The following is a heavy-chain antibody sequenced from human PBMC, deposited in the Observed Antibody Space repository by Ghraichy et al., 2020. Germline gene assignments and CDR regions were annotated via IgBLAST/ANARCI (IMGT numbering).Heavy chain of an antibody. Sequence: GGSLRLSCAVSEFTFDGYPMTWVRQAPGKGLEWVSTLGADGFSTFYADSVKGRFTISRDKSKRTMYLQMSSLRADDTAVYYCAKEGGRLGEGAFDVWGQGTKVTVSS. J-gene: IGHJ3*01. CDR1: EFTFDGYP. CDR2: LGADGFST. V-gene: IGHV3-23*01. CDR3: AKEGGRLGEGAFDV. D-gene: IGHD3-10*01.